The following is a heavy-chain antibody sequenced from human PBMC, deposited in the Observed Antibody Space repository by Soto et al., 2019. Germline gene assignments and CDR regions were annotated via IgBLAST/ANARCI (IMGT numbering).Heavy chain of an antibody. Sequence: QVQLVQSGAEVKKPGASVKVSCKASGYTFTRYGVSWVRQAPGQGLEWVGWISAYNGNTNYAQKLQGRVTMTTDTSTSTAYMELRSLRSDDTAVYYCARTSYVRGSYRSDDAYDIWGQGTMVTVSS. D-gene: IGHD3-16*02. CDR1: GYTFTRYG. CDR2: ISAYNGNT. CDR3: ARTSYVRGSYRSDDAYDI. J-gene: IGHJ3*02. V-gene: IGHV1-18*01.